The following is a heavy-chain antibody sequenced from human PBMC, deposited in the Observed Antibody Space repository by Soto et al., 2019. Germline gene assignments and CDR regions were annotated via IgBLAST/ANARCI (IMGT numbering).Heavy chain of an antibody. D-gene: IGHD6-13*01. J-gene: IGHJ5*02. Sequence: GGSLRLSCAASGFTFSSYAMSWVRQAPGKGLEWVSAISGSGGSTYYADSVKGRFTISRDNSKNTLYLQMNSLRAEDTAVYYCAKDHGSSWYYNWFDPWGQGTLVTVSS. CDR1: GFTFSSYA. V-gene: IGHV3-23*01. CDR2: ISGSGGST. CDR3: AKDHGSSWYYNWFDP.